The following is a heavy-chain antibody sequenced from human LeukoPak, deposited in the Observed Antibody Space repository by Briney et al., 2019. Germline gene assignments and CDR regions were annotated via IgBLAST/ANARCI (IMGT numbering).Heavy chain of an antibody. CDR3: ARGVDCSSISCHEDFFDY. Sequence: SENLSLTCTVSTGSISSYYWSWRRPPPGQGRGWIGYIYYSASTNYTPSLKSRVTISVDTSKNQFSLKLSSVTAADTAVYYCARGVDCSSISCHEDFFDYWGQGTLVTVSS. CDR2: IYYSAST. J-gene: IGHJ4*02. D-gene: IGHD2-2*01. V-gene: IGHV4-59*08. CDR1: TGSISSYY.